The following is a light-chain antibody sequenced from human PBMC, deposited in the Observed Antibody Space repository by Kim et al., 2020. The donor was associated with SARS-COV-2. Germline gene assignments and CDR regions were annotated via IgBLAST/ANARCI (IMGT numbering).Light chain of an antibody. CDR3: SSYTSSSTPYV. Sequence: QSITIPCTGTSSDVGGYNDVSWYQQHPGKAPKLMIYDVSNRPSGVSNRFSGSKSGNTASLTISGLQAEDEADYYCSSYTSSSTPYVFGTGTKVTVL. CDR1: SSDVGGYND. V-gene: IGLV2-14*03. CDR2: DVS. J-gene: IGLJ1*01.